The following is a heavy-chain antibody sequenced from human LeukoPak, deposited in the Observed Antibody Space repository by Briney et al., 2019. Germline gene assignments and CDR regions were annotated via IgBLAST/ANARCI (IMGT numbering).Heavy chain of an antibody. D-gene: IGHD1-26*01. CDR1: GFTFSSYG. CDR3: AKGAKYSGSYPVNLDIDY. V-gene: IGHV3-30*18. CDR2: RSYDGSNK. Sequence: GRSLRLSCAASGFTFSSYGMHWVRQAPGKGLEWVAVRSYDGSNKYYADSVKGRFTISRDNSKNTLYLQMNSLRAEDTAVYYCAKGAKYSGSYPVNLDIDYWGQGTLVTVST. J-gene: IGHJ4*02.